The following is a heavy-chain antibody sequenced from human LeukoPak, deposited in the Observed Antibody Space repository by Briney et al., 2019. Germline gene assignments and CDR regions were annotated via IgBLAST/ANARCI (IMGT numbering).Heavy chain of an antibody. D-gene: IGHD2-2*01. Sequence: GGSLRLSCAASGFTFSSYSMNWVRQAPGKGLEWISYITTTGDRVQYADSVKGRFTISRDNAKNSLYLEMNSLRAEDTGVYFCARDTKDYWGQGSLVVVSS. CDR2: ITTTGDRV. CDR1: GFTFSSYS. J-gene: IGHJ4*02. CDR3: ARDTKDY. V-gene: IGHV3-48*04.